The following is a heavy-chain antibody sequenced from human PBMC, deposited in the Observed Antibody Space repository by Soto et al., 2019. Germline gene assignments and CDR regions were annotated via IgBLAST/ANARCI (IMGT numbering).Heavy chain of an antibody. CDR2: ISASGGST. CDR3: AKVATLLPHC. J-gene: IGHJ4*02. Sequence: PGGSLRLSCAASGFTFSSYAMSWVRQAPGKGLEWVSAISASGGSTYYADAVKGRFTISRDNSKNTLYLQMSSLRAEDTAAYYCAKVATLLPHCWGQGTLVTVSS. CDR1: GFTFSSYA. V-gene: IGHV3-23*01. D-gene: IGHD2-15*01.